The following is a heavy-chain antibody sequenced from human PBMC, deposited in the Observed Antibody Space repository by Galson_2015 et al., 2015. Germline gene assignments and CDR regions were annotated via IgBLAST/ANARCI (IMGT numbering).Heavy chain of an antibody. V-gene: IGHV4-61*01. CDR2: IYYSGST. CDR1: GGSVSSGSYY. Sequence: ETLSLTCTVSGGSVSSGSYYWSWIRQPPGKGLEWIGYIYYSGSTNYNPSLKSRVTISVDTSKNQFSLKLSSVTAADTAVYYCARDPIAVAGLAFDYWGQGTLVTVSS. D-gene: IGHD6-19*01. CDR3: ARDPIAVAGLAFDY. J-gene: IGHJ4*02.